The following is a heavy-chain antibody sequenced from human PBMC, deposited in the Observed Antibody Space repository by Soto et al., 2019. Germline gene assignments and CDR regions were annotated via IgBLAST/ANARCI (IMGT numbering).Heavy chain of an antibody. Sequence: SVKVSCKASGFTFTSSAVQWVRQARGQRLEWIGWIVVGSGNTNYAQKFQERVTITRDMSTSTAYMELSSLRSEDTAVYYCAAGPYSGSYYYYYGMDVWGQGTTVTVSS. D-gene: IGHD1-26*01. CDR3: AAGPYSGSYYYYYGMDV. CDR1: GFTFTSSA. J-gene: IGHJ6*02. CDR2: IVVGSGNT. V-gene: IGHV1-58*01.